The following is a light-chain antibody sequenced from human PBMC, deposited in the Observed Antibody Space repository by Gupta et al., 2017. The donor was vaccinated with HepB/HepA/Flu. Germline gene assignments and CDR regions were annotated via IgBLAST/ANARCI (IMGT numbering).Light chain of an antibody. J-gene: IGKJ1*01. V-gene: IGKV4-1*01. CDR2: WTS. CDR3: QQYDTTPRT. CDR1: NKNY. Sequence: DIVMTQSPDSLAVSLGERATINNKNYLAWYQQKPGQPPKLLIYWTSTRESGVPDRFSGSGSGTDFTLTISSLQAEDVAVYYCQQYDTTPRTFGQGTKVEIK.